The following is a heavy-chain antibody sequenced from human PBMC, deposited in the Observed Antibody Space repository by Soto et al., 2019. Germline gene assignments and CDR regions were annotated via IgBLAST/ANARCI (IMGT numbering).Heavy chain of an antibody. V-gene: IGHV3-48*01. J-gene: IGHJ5*02. CDR2: ISSSSSTI. CDR3: ARHPERIAQIGWFDP. D-gene: IGHD6-13*01. CDR1: GFTFSSYS. Sequence: EVQLVESGGGLVQPGGSLRLSCAASGFTFSSYSMNWVRQAPGTGLVWVSYISSSSSTIYYAASVKGRFTISRDNAQNSLYLQMNSLRAEDTAVYYCARHPERIAQIGWFDPWGQGTLVTVSS.